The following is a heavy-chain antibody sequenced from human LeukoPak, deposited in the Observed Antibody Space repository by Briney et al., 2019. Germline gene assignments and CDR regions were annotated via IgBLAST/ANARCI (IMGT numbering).Heavy chain of an antibody. CDR2: FYYSGNN. J-gene: IGHJ3*02. CDR3: ARGGYDFWSGLPDAFDI. V-gene: IGHV4-39*07. Sequence: SETLSLTCTVSGGSISSSSYYWGWIRQPPGKGLEWIGNFYYSGNNYYNPSLKSRVTISVDTSKNQFSLKLSSVTAADTAVYYCARGGYDFWSGLPDAFDIWGQGTMVTVSS. CDR1: GGSISSSSYY. D-gene: IGHD3-3*01.